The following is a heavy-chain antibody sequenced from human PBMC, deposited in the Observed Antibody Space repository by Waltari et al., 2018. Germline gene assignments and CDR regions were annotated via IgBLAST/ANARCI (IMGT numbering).Heavy chain of an antibody. CDR2: FDSEDGET. Sequence: VQLVQSWAEVKKPGASVKAPGKVSAYTLDDISIHSVRPAPGKGLEWMGGFDSEDGETNFEQKFQGRFTLTEDTSTETAYLELSSLRSEDTAVYYCATEDLENVGGRTYAAFHIWGQGTMVTVSS. V-gene: IGHV1-24*01. J-gene: IGHJ3*02. CDR3: ATEDLENVGGRTYAAFHI. D-gene: IGHD3-16*01. CDR1: AYTLDDIS.